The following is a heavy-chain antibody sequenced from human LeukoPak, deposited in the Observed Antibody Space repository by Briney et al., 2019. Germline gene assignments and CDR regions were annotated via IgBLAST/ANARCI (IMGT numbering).Heavy chain of an antibody. CDR1: GLTFSTSP. CDR2: TSGTTGDT. CDR3: ATKTPGNYPYDY. D-gene: IGHD3-22*01. V-gene: IGHV3-23*01. Sequence: GGSLRLSCAASGLTFSTSPMNWVRQAPGKGLEWVSTSGTTGDTYYADSVKGRFTISRDNSKNTLYLQMTSLRAEDTALYYCATKTPGNYPYDYWGQGTLVIVSS. J-gene: IGHJ4*02.